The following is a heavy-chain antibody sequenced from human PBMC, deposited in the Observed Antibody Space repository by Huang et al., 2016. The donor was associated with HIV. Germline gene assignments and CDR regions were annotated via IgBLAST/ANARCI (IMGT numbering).Heavy chain of an antibody. CDR1: GFPFNNHA. CDR2: ISNDGRNN. Sequence: GGGVVQPGRSLRLSCAASGFPFNNHAMHWVRQAPGKGLDWVAVISNDGRNNYYADSVKGRFTISRDSYKSTLFLHMTSLRTEDTAVYYCARAKDTWDAYDIWGQGTMVIVSS. D-gene: IGHD5-18*01. V-gene: IGHV3-30*04. J-gene: IGHJ3*02. CDR3: ARAKDTWDAYDI.